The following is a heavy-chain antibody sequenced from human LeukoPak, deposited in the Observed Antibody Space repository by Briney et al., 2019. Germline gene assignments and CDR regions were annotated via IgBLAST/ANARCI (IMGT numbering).Heavy chain of an antibody. Sequence: GGSLRLSCAASGFTFSRYGMHWVRQVPGKGLNWVAVIWHDGSNEDYEDSVKGRFTISRDNSKNTLYLQMNSLRAEDTAVYYCAKVSHYYDSSGYYPPTLYYFDYWGQGTLVTVSS. V-gene: IGHV3-33*06. J-gene: IGHJ4*02. D-gene: IGHD3-22*01. CDR2: IWHDGSNE. CDR1: GFTFSRYG. CDR3: AKVSHYYDSSGYYPPTLYYFDY.